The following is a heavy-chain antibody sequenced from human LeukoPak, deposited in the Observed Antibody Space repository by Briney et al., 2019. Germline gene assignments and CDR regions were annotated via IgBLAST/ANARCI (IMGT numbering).Heavy chain of an antibody. CDR3: ARYSVGGATTIDY. V-gene: IGHV1-2*02. J-gene: IGHJ4*02. D-gene: IGHD1-26*01. CDR2: INPNSGDT. Sequence: ASVKVSCKTSGYTFTGYYIHWVRQAPGQGLEFMGWINPNSGDTKYAQKFQGRVTMTRDTSISTAYMELSRLRSDDTAVYYCARYSVGGATTIDYWGQGTLVTVSS. CDR1: GYTFTGYY.